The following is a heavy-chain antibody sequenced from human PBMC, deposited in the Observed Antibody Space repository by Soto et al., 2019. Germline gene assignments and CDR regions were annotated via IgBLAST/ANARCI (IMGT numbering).Heavy chain of an antibody. Sequence: SXTVSLHCSVSGCSISSGDYYRSWIHQPPGKGLEWIGYIYYSGSTYYNPSLKSRVTISVDTSKNQFSLKLSSVTAADTAVYYCAREPKYCSGGSCYLSGLDYWGQGTLVTVSS. CDR1: GCSISSGDYY. J-gene: IGHJ4*02. CDR3: AREPKYCSGGSCYLSGLDY. CDR2: IYYSGST. D-gene: IGHD2-15*01. V-gene: IGHV4-30-4*01.